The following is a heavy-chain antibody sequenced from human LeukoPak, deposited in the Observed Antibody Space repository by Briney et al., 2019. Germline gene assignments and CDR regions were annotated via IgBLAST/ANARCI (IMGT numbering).Heavy chain of an antibody. D-gene: IGHD1-26*01. V-gene: IGHV4-59*08. CDR2: IYYSGST. CDR3: ARHGNSKWELHHFDY. Sequence: SETLSLTCTVSGGSISSYYWSWIRQPPGKGLEWIGYIYYSGSTNYNPSLKSRVTISVDTSKNQFSLKLSSVTAADTAVYYCARHGNSKWELHHFDYWGQGTLVTVSS. CDR1: GGSISSYY. J-gene: IGHJ4*02.